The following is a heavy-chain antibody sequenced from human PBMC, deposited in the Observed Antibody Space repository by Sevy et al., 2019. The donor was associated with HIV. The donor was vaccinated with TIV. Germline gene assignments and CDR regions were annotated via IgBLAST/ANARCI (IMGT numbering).Heavy chain of an antibody. CDR1: GYTFTGYY. CDR3: ARVAAWFGVKSH. D-gene: IGHD3-10*01. J-gene: IGHJ4*02. V-gene: IGHV1-2*02. CDR2: INPNSGGT. Sequence: ASVKVSCKASGYTFTGYYMHWVRQAPGQGLEWMGWINPNSGGTNYAQKFQGRVTMTRDTSISPAYMELSRLRSDDTAVYYCARVAAWFGVKSHWGQGTLVTVSS.